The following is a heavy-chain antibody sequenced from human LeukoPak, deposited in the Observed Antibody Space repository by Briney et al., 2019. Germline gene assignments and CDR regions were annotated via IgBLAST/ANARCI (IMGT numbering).Heavy chain of an antibody. CDR1: GFTVSSNY. CDR3: ARDPSDIAAAGPDYAFDI. CDR2: IYSGGST. J-gene: IGHJ3*02. Sequence: GGSLRLSCAASGFTVSSNYMSWVRQAPGKGLEWVSVIYSGGSTYYADSVKGRFTISRDNSKNTLYLQMNSLRSDDTAVYYCARDPSDIAAAGPDYAFDIWGQGTMVTVSS. D-gene: IGHD6-13*01. V-gene: IGHV3-53*05.